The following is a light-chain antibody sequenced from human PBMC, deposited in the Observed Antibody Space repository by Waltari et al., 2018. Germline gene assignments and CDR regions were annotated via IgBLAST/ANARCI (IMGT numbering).Light chain of an antibody. V-gene: IGLV1-40*01. CDR2: DNR. Sequence: QSVLTPPPSGSGAPGQRATVSCSGSSSTIGAGSAVPWSQPLPVTAPTPLIYDNRGRTPGVPDRLSGSKSGTSASLAITGLQAEDEAAYYCQSYDSSLSAILFGGGTKLTVL. CDR3: QSYDSSLSAIL. CDR1: SSTIGAGSA. J-gene: IGLJ2*01.